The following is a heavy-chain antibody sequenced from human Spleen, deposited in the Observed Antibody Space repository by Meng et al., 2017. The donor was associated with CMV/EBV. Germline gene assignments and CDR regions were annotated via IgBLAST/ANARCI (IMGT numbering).Heavy chain of an antibody. CDR2: ISDSGVST. CDR3: AKAVTTIFGRANWFDP. J-gene: IGHJ5*02. D-gene: IGHD3-3*01. V-gene: IGHV3-23*01. Sequence: GESLKISCVPSGFSFSTYTLHWVRQAPGKGLEWVSTISDSGVSTYYADSVKGRFTISRDNSKNTLYLQMNSLRAEDTAVYYCAKAVTTIFGRANWFDPWGQGTLVTVSS. CDR1: GFSFSTYT.